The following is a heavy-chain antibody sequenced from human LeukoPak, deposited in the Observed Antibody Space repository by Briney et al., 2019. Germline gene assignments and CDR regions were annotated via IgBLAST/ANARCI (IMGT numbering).Heavy chain of an antibody. J-gene: IGHJ6*04. CDR2: ISSSGSTI. V-gene: IGHV3-48*03. CDR1: GVTFSSYE. Sequence: GGSLRLSCAASGVTFSSYEMNWVRQAPGKGLEWVSYISSSGSTIYYADSVKGRFTISRDNAKNSLYLQMNSLRAEDTAVYYCAELGITMIGGVWGRGTTVTISS. CDR3: AELGITMIGGV. D-gene: IGHD3-10*02.